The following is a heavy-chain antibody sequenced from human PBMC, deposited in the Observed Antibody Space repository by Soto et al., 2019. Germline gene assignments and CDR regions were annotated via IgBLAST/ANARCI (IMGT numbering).Heavy chain of an antibody. Sequence: QVQLVESGGGVVQPGRSLRLSCAASGFIFSTSAMHWVRQAPGKGLEWVAGISYDGSKTYHADSVKGRFTISRDNSKNPLYLQMNSLSGDDTAVYYCAKEGPYSSGWSAFDYWGQGTLVTVSS. CDR1: GFIFSTSA. CDR3: AKEGPYSSGWSAFDY. V-gene: IGHV3-30*18. CDR2: ISYDGSKT. J-gene: IGHJ4*02. D-gene: IGHD6-19*01.